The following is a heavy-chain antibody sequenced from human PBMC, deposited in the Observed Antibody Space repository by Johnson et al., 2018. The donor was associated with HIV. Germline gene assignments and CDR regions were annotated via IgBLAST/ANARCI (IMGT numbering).Heavy chain of an antibody. D-gene: IGHD6-6*01. CDR3: ASYSSSDAFDI. V-gene: IGHV3-53*01. J-gene: IGHJ3*02. CDR2: IYSGGST. CDR1: GFTVSSNY. Sequence: VQLVESGGGVVQPGTSMRLSCAASGFTVSSNYMSWLRQAPGKALEWVSVIYSGGSTYYADSVKGRFTISRDNSKNTLYLQMNSLRAEDTAVYYCASYSSSDAFDIWGQGTMVTVSS.